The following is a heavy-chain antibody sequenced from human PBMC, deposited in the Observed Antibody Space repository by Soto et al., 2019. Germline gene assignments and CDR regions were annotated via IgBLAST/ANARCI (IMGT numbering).Heavy chain of an antibody. CDR3: VKDRARRTSGYFIAY. CDR1: GFTFSTYG. J-gene: IGHJ4*02. V-gene: IGHV3-23*01. Sequence: EVQLLESGGKLVQPGGSLTLSCAASGFTFSTYGMAWVREATGKGLEWVSGVSASGLNTDYADPVKGRFYISRDNSKNTVSLHMNSLRAEDLASYYCVKDRARRTSGYFIAYWGQGMPVIVSS. CDR2: VSASGLNT. D-gene: IGHD5-18*01.